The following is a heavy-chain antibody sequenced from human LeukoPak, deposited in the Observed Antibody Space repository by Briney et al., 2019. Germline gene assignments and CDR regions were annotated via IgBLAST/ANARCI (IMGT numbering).Heavy chain of an antibody. CDR2: IIPIFGIA. CDR3: AREADIVVVPAAIRRGYYFDY. CDR1: GGTFSSYA. V-gene: IGHV1-69*04. Sequence: SVKVSCKASGGTFSSYAISWVRQAPGQGLEWMGRIIPIFGIANYAQKFQGRVTITADKSTSTAYMELSSLRSEDTAVYYRAREADIVVVPAAIRRGYYFDYWGQGTLVTVSS. J-gene: IGHJ4*02. D-gene: IGHD2-2*01.